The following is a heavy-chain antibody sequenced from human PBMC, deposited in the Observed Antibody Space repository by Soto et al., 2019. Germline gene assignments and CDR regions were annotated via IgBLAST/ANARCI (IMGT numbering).Heavy chain of an antibody. V-gene: IGHV4-4*07. J-gene: IGHJ5*02. Sequence: PSETLSLTCTVSGGSISSYYWSWIRQPAGKXLEWIGRIYTSGSTNYNPSLKSRVTMSVDTSKNQFSLKLSSVTAADTAVYYCARDNPTDCSGGSCSWWFDPWGQGTLVTVSS. D-gene: IGHD2-15*01. CDR3: ARDNPTDCSGGSCSWWFDP. CDR1: GGSISSYY. CDR2: IYTSGST.